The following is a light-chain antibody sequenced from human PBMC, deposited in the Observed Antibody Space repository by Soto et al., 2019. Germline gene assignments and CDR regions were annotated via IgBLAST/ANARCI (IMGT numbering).Light chain of an antibody. CDR3: QQSYSTPET. Sequence: DIQMTQSPSSLSASVGDRVTITCRASQSISSFLNWYQQKPGKAPRLLIYAASSLQSGVPSRFSASGSGTDFTLTISSLQPEDFATYYCQQSYSTPETFGQGTKEEIK. CDR2: AAS. J-gene: IGKJ1*01. V-gene: IGKV1-39*01. CDR1: QSISSF.